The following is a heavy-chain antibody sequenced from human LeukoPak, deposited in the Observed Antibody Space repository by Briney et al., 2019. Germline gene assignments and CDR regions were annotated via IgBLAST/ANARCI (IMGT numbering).Heavy chain of an antibody. CDR1: GGSISSSSYY. V-gene: IGHV4-39*07. D-gene: IGHD3-3*01. CDR3: ARRNQITIFGVVRPSTFDY. J-gene: IGHJ4*02. CDR2: IYYSGST. Sequence: PSETLSLTCTVSGGSISSSSYYWGWIRQPPGKGLEWIGSIYYSGSTNYNPSLKSRVTISVDTSKNQFSLKLSSVTAADTAVYYCARRNQITIFGVVRPSTFDYWGQGTLVTVSS.